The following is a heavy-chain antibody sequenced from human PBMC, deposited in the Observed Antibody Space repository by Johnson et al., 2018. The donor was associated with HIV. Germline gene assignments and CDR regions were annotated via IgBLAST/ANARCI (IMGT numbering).Heavy chain of an antibody. J-gene: IGHJ3*02. CDR2: IRYDGSNK. V-gene: IGHV3-30*02. D-gene: IGHD3-22*01. CDR3: AKPYYDSTLDAFDI. Sequence: QVQLVESGGGVVQPGGSLRLSCAASGFTFSSYGMHWVRQAPGKGLEWVAFIRYDGSNKYYADSVKGRFTISRDNSKNTLYLQMNSLRAEDTAVYYCAKPYYDSTLDAFDIWGQGTMVTVSS. CDR1: GFTFSSYG.